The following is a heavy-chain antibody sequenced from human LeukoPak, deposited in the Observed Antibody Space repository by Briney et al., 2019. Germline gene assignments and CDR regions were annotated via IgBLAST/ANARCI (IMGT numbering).Heavy chain of an antibody. CDR1: GFTFSDSA. Sequence: PGGSLRLSCAASGFTFSDSAMHWVRQASGKGLEWVGRIRNKANSYATAYAASVKGRFAVSRDDSKNTAYLQMNSLKSEDTAVYYCISFGGDFVFYWGQGTLVTVSS. CDR2: IRNKANSYAT. CDR3: ISFGGDFVFY. V-gene: IGHV3-73*01. J-gene: IGHJ4*02. D-gene: IGHD2-21*02.